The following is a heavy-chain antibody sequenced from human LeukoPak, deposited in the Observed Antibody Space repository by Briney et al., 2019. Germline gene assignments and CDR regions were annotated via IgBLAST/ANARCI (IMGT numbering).Heavy chain of an antibody. CDR3: AREGIDCSGGSCYSWFDP. Sequence: PSETLSLTCAVSGGSISSGGYSWSWIRQPPGKGLEWIGYVYHSGSTYYNPSLKSRVTISVDRSKNQFSLKLSSVTAADTAVYYCAREGIDCSGGSCYSWFDPWGQGTLVTVSS. J-gene: IGHJ5*02. CDR1: GGSISSGGYS. D-gene: IGHD2-15*01. CDR2: VYHSGST. V-gene: IGHV4-30-2*01.